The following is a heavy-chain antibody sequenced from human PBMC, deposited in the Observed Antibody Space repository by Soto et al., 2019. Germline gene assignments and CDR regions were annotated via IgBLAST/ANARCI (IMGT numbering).Heavy chain of an antibody. D-gene: IGHD3-16*01. J-gene: IGHJ5*02. V-gene: IGHV3-48*02. CDR3: AREMGACSDSSCYPGPYDS. CDR2: ITSKSTTI. Sequence: XASLRRSCAASGFTFTSYSMNWVRQAPGQGLEWVSYITSKSTTINYADSVKGRFTVSRDNAKNSLYLQLNSLRDEDTAVYYCAREMGACSDSSCYPGPYDSWGQGTLVTVSS. CDR1: GFTFTSYS.